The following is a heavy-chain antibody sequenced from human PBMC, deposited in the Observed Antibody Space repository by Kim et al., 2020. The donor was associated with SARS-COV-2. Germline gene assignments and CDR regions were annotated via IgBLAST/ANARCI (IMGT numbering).Heavy chain of an antibody. CDR2: ISYDGSNK. D-gene: IGHD5-12*01. Sequence: GGSLRLSCAASGFTFSSYGMHWVRQAPGKGLEWVAVISYDGSNKYYADSVKGRFTISRDNSKNTLYLQMNSLRAEDTAVYYCAKEGDGYKYWGQGTLVTVSS. V-gene: IGHV3-30*18. CDR3: AKEGDGYKY. CDR1: GFTFSSYG. J-gene: IGHJ4*02.